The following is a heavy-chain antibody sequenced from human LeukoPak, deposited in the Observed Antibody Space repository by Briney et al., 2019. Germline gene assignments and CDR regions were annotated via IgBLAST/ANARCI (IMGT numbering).Heavy chain of an antibody. Sequence: ASVKVSCKASGYTFTSYGISWVRQAPGQGLEWMGWISAYNGKTNYAQKLQGRVTMTTDTSTSTAYMELRSLRSDDTAVYYCARYQWLPTSFYYYGMDVWGQGTTVTVSS. V-gene: IGHV1-18*01. CDR2: ISAYNGKT. J-gene: IGHJ6*02. D-gene: IGHD6-19*01. CDR1: GYTFTSYG. CDR3: ARYQWLPTSFYYYGMDV.